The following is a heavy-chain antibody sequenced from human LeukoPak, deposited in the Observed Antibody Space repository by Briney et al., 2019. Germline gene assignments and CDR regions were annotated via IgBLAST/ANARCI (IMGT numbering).Heavy chain of an antibody. CDR2: INPNSGGT. V-gene: IGHV1-2*02. CDR1: GYTFTGYY. J-gene: IGHJ6*03. Sequence: PMASVKVSCKASGYTFTGYYMHWVRQAPGQGLEWMGWINPNSGGTNYAQKFQGRVTMTRDTSISTAYMELSRPRSDDTAVYYCARSGYSSSWYGHYYYYMDVWGKGTTVTVSS. CDR3: ARSGYSSSWYGHYYYYMDV. D-gene: IGHD6-13*01.